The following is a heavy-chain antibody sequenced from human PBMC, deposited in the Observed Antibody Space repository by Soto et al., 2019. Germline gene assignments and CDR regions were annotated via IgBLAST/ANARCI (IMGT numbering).Heavy chain of an antibody. Sequence: QVQLVESGGGVVQPGRSLRLSCAASGFMFSNHGMHWVRQAPGKGLEWVAVIWSDGNNRYYADSVKGRFTISRDNSKNTVYLQMTSLRAEDTAVYYCVRGDNWNDEASDYWGQVTLVTVST. J-gene: IGHJ4*02. CDR2: IWSDGNNR. V-gene: IGHV3-33*01. CDR3: VRGDNWNDEASDY. CDR1: GFMFSNHG. D-gene: IGHD1-1*01.